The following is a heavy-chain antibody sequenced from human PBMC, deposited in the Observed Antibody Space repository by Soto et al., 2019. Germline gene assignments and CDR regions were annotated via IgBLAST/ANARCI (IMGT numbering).Heavy chain of an antibody. D-gene: IGHD5-12*01. J-gene: IGHJ4*02. CDR2: IISIFGTP. CDR3: ARDLGSGYDPGDY. V-gene: IGHV1-69*12. Sequence: QVQLVQSGAEVKKPGSSVKVSCKASGGTFNSYGFNWVRQAPGQGLEWMGGIISIFGTPNYGQKFQGRVTITADESTSTGFMELSSLTSEDTAINYCARDLGSGYDPGDYWGQGTLVTVSS. CDR1: GGTFNSYG.